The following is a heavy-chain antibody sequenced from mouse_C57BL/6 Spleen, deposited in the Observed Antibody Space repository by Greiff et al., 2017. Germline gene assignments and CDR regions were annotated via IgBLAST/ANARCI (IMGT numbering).Heavy chain of an antibody. Sequence: EVQLQQSGAELVRPGASVKLSCTASGFNIKDDYMHWVKQRPEQGLAWIGWIDPENGDTEYASKFQGKATITADTSSNTAYLQLSSLTSEDTAVYYCTNGYDRDWYFDVWGTGTTVTVSS. D-gene: IGHD2-2*01. CDR1: GFNIKDDY. CDR3: TNGYDRDWYFDV. CDR2: IDPENGDT. V-gene: IGHV14-4*01. J-gene: IGHJ1*03.